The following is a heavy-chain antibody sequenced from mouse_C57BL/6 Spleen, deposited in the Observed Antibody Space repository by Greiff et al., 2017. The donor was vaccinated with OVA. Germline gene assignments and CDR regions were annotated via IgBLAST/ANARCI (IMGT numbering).Heavy chain of an antibody. J-gene: IGHJ3*01. V-gene: IGHV5-9*01. CDR3: AREVNYGTWCAY. CDR1: GFTFRSST. CDR2: ISGGGGNT. Sequence: EVKLVESGGGLVKPGGSLKLSCAASGFTFRSSTMSWVRQTPEKRLEWVATISGGGGNTYYTASVKGRFTISRDNAKNTLYLQMSSLRSEDTALYYCAREVNYGTWCAYWGQGTLVTVSA. D-gene: IGHD1-1*01.